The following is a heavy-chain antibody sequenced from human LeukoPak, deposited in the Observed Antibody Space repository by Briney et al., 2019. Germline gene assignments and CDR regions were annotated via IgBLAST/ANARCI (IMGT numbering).Heavy chain of an antibody. D-gene: IGHD1-1*01. CDR1: GGSISSGGYS. Sequence: SETLSLTCAVSGGSISSGGYSWGWIRQPPGKGLEWIGYIYHSGSTYYNPSLKSRVTISVDRSKNQFSLKLSSVTAADTAVYYCARQFLGYKQNWYFDLWGRGTLVTVSS. CDR2: IYHSGST. CDR3: ARQFLGYKQNWYFDL. J-gene: IGHJ2*01. V-gene: IGHV4-30-2*01.